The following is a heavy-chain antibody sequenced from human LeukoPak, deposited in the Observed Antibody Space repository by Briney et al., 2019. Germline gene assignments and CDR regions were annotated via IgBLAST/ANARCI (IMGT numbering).Heavy chain of an antibody. J-gene: IGHJ3*02. Sequence: GGSLRLSCAASGFPFSKYTMNWVRRAPGKGLEWVSLITSSSTYVESADSVKGRFTISRDNAKNSLSLQMNSLRADDAAVYYCARDFGWGGALDIWGQGTMVTVSS. V-gene: IGHV3-21*01. D-gene: IGHD6-19*01. CDR3: ARDFGWGGALDI. CDR2: ITSSSTYV. CDR1: GFPFSKYT.